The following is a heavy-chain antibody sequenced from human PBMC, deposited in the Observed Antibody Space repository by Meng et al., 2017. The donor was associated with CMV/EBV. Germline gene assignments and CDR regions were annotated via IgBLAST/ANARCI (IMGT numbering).Heavy chain of an antibody. CDR3: ARDDNQIAGLDY. V-gene: IGHV3-30*04. CDR2: ISYDGSNK. CDR1: GFPFSSYA. Sequence: LTRAASGFPFSSYAMHWVRQAPGKGLEWVAVISYDGSNKNYADSVKGRFTISRDNSKNTLYLQMNSLRAEDTAVYYCARDDNQIAGLDYWGQGTLVTVSS. J-gene: IGHJ4*02. D-gene: IGHD6-13*01.